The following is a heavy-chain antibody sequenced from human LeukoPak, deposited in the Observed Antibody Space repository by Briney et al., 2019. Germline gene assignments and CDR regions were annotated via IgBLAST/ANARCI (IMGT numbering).Heavy chain of an antibody. Sequence: GRSLSLSCALSGFTFSSYSMNWVRHPPRKGLEWVSGISSSRSHIYYAESVKGRFTISRDNAKNSLYLLMNSLTAEDTAVYYCARGAYSSGWGEGTLVTVSP. CDR2: ISSSRSHI. D-gene: IGHD6-19*01. V-gene: IGHV3-21*01. CDR3: ARGAYSSG. J-gene: IGHJ4*02. CDR1: GFTFSSYS.